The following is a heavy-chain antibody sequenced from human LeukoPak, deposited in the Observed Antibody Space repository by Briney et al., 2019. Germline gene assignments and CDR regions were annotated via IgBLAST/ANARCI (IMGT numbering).Heavy chain of an antibody. CDR2: IKQDGTEK. J-gene: IGHJ3*01. CDR3: ARDSLRFGTNDGAFDV. CDR1: GFTFSRYW. D-gene: IGHD3-10*01. V-gene: IGHV3-7*03. Sequence: PGGSLRLSCAASGFTFSRYWMSWVRQAPGKGLEWVSNIKQDGTEKYYVDSVKGRFTISRDNAKNSLYLQMNSLRVEDTAVYYCARDSLRFGTNDGAFDVWGQGTMVTVSS.